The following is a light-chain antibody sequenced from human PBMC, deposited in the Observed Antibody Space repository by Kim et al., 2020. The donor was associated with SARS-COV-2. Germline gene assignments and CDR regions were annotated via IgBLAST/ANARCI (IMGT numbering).Light chain of an antibody. CDR2: DAS. V-gene: IGKV1-33*01. CDR3: QQYDNLLT. J-gene: IGKJ4*01. Sequence: DIQMTQSPSSLSASVGDRVTITCQASQDISNYLNWYQQKPGKAPKLLIYDASNLETGVPSRFSGSGSGTDFTFTISSLQPEDIATYYCQQYDNLLTFGGGTKRRS. CDR1: QDISNY.